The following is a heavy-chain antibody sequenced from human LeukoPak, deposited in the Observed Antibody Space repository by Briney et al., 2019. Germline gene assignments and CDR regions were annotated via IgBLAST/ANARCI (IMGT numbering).Heavy chain of an antibody. V-gene: IGHV3-23*01. J-gene: IGHJ4*02. CDR2: ISGSGDST. Sequence: GGSLRLSRVASGFTLRSYVMNWVRQTPGKGLEWVSSISGSGDSTFYADSVKGRSSISRDNSKNTLYLQVNGLRTEDTAVYYCAKDRLLNCRGDCYIFDYWGQGTVVTVSS. CDR3: AKDRLLNCRGDCYIFDY. D-gene: IGHD2-21*02. CDR1: GFTLRSYV.